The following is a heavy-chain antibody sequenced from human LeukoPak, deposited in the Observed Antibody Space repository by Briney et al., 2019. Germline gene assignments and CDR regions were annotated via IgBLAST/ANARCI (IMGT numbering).Heavy chain of an antibody. CDR3: ARDVEMATIGYFQH. V-gene: IGHV1-18*01. CDR2: VSAYNGNT. Sequence: ASVKVSCKASGYTFTSYGISWVRQAPGQGLEWMGWVSAYNGNTNYAQKLQGRVTMTTDTSTSTAYMELRSLRSDDTAVYYCARDVEMATIGYFQHWGQGILVTVSS. J-gene: IGHJ1*01. D-gene: IGHD5-24*01. CDR1: GYTFTSYG.